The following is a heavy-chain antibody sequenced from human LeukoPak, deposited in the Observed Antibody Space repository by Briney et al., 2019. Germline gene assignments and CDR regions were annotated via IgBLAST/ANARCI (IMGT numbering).Heavy chain of an antibody. Sequence: ASVKVSCKTSGYTFTSYYTHWMRQAPGQGLEWMGIINPIGGTTDYSQKFQGRVTMTRDTSTSTVYMELSSLSPENTAVYYCARQQGLQNLNFDYWGQGTLVTVSS. CDR3: ARQQGLQNLNFDY. J-gene: IGHJ4*02. CDR1: GYTFTSYY. D-gene: IGHD4-11*01. CDR2: INPIGGTT. V-gene: IGHV1-46*01.